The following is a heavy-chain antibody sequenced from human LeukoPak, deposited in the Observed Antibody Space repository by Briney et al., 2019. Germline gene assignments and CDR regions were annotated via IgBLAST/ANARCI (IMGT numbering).Heavy chain of an antibody. CDR3: AKTSNEYDYYGSGSYNMDV. CDR2: IRYDGSNK. J-gene: IGHJ6*03. Sequence: GGSLRLSCAASGFTFSSHGMHWVRQAPGKGLEWVAFIRYDGSNKYYADSVKGRFTISRDNSKNTLYLQMNSLRAEDTAVYYCAKTSNEYDYYGSGSYNMDVWGKGTTVTVSS. D-gene: IGHD3-10*01. CDR1: GFTFSSHG. V-gene: IGHV3-30*02.